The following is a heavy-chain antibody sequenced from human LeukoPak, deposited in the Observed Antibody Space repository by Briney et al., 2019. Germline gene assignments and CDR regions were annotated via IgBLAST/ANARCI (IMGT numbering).Heavy chain of an antibody. V-gene: IGHV1-69*13. CDR3: ARSYYNILTGPYRPYYYYGMDV. J-gene: IGHJ6*02. D-gene: IGHD3-9*01. CDR2: IIPIFGTA. CDR1: GGTFSSYA. Sequence: SVKVSCKASGGTFSSYAISWVRQAPGQGLEWMGGIIPIFGTANYAQKFQGRVTITADESTSTAYMELSSLRSEDTAVYYCARSYYNILTGPYRPYYYYGMDVWGQGTTVTVSS.